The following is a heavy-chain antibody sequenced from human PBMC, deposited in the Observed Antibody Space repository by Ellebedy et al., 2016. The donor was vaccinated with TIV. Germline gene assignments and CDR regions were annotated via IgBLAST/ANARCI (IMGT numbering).Heavy chain of an antibody. V-gene: IGHV4-39*01. CDR2: IYYSGYT. D-gene: IGHD3-10*01. CDR1: GGSISSNNCY. Sequence: SETLSLXXTVSGGSISSNNCYWGWIRQPPGKGLEWIGNIYYSGYTYYNPSLKSRVTISVDTSKNHFSLKLTSVTAADTAVYYCARLKGRGAQDAFDIWGPGTMVTISS. CDR3: ARLKGRGAQDAFDI. J-gene: IGHJ3*02.